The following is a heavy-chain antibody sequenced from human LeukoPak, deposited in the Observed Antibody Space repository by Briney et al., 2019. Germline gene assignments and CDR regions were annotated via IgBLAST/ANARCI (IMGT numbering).Heavy chain of an antibody. CDR2: INSDGKIT. CDR1: GFTLTTYW. CDR3: ARDSGHDAFDI. V-gene: IGHV3-74*01. Sequence: GGSLRLSCAASGFTLTTYWIHWVRQAPGKGLVWVSRINSDGKITTYADSVKGRLTISGDYAKNTLYLQMNSLRAEDTAVYYCARDSGHDAFDIWGQGTTVTVSS. J-gene: IGHJ3*02.